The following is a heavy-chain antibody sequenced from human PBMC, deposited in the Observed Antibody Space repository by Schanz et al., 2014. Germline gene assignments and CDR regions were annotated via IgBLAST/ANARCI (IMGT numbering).Heavy chain of an antibody. Sequence: VQLVESGGGLVKPGTSLILSCSVSGFSLNTYGIHWFRQPAGKGLEWVSTISASGGSTYYADSVKGRFTISRDNSKNILYLQMNSLRAEDTAVYYCAKARRKSKCSGGRCFHYSYYGMDVWGQGTTVTVSS. CDR3: AKARRKSKCSGGRCFHYSYYGMDV. CDR2: ISASGGST. J-gene: IGHJ6*02. CDR1: GFSLNTYG. D-gene: IGHD2-15*01. V-gene: IGHV3-23*04.